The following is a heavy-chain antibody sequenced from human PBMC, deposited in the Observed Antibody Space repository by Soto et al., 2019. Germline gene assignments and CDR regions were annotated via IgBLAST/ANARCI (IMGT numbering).Heavy chain of an antibody. CDR3: ARHPWVGISPDYYYMDV. V-gene: IGHV4-59*08. Sequence: SETLSLTCTVSGGSISSYYWSWIRQPPGKGLEWIGYIYYSGSTNYNPSLKSRVTISVDTSKNQFSLKLSSVTAADTAVYYCARHPWVGISPDYYYMDVWGKGTTVTVSS. CDR2: IYYSGST. J-gene: IGHJ6*03. D-gene: IGHD2-21*01. CDR1: GGSISSYY.